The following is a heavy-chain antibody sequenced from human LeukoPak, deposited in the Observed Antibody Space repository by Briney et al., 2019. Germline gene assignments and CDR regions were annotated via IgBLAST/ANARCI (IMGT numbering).Heavy chain of an antibody. CDR1: GDSISSSSYY. CDR3: VRSLATSGMY. Sequence: SETLSLTCTVSGDSISSSSYYWGWIRQPPGKGLEWIGSIYYSGSTYYNPSLKSRVTISVDTSKNQFSLKLSSVTAADTAVYYCVRSLATSGMYWGQGTLVTVSS. CDR2: IYYSGST. D-gene: IGHD6-13*01. V-gene: IGHV4-39*01. J-gene: IGHJ4*02.